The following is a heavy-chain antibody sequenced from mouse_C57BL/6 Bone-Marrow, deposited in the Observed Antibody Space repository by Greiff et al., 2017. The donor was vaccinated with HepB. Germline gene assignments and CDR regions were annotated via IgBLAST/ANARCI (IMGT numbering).Heavy chain of an antibody. CDR2: IYPGGGYT. J-gene: IGHJ3*01. Sequence: VQLQQSGAELVRPGTSVKMSCKASGYTFTNYWIGWAKQRPGHGLEWIGDIYPGGGYTNYNEKFKGKATLTADKSSSTAYMEFSSLTSEDSAIYYCASGSYYGSSSAWFAYWGQGTLVTVSA. CDR1: GYTFTNYW. CDR3: ASGSYYGSSSAWFAY. D-gene: IGHD1-1*01. V-gene: IGHV1-63*01.